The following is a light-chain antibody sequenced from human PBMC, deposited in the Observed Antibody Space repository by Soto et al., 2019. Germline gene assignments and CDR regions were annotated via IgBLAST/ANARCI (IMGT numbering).Light chain of an antibody. V-gene: IGLV2-14*01. J-gene: IGLJ2*01. CDR3: SSYTSSSTRV. CDR1: SSDVGGYNY. CDR2: DVS. Sequence: QSALTQPASVTGSHGQSITISCTGTSSDVGGYNYVSWYQQHPGKAPKLMIYDVSNRPSGVSNRFSGSKSGNTASLTISGLQAEEEADYYCSSYTSSSTRVFGGGTKLTVL.